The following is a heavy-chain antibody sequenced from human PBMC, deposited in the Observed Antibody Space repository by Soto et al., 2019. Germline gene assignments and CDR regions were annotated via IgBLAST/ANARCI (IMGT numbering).Heavy chain of an antibody. V-gene: IGHV1-3*01. CDR2: INPGNGNT. CDR3: ARGGGAVAGDY. CDR1: GYTFTAYA. Sequence: QVPLVQSGAEVKKPGASVRVSCKASGYTFTAYALHWVRQAPGQRLEWMGWINPGNGNTKYSQKFQGRVTITRDTSASTAYMELSSLRSEDTAVYYCARGGGAVAGDYWGQGTVVTVSS. D-gene: IGHD3-16*01. J-gene: IGHJ4*02.